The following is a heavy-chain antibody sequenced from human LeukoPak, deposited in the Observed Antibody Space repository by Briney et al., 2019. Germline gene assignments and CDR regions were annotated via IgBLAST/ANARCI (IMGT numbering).Heavy chain of an antibody. CDR3: ASYGSGSPIDY. CDR1: GYTFTSYY. J-gene: IGHJ4*02. CDR2: INPRGGST. V-gene: IGHV1-46*01. Sequence: ASVNVSCQGSGYTFTSYYMHWVRQAPAQGLEWMGIINPRGGSTSYAQKFQGRVTMTRDTSTSTVYMELSSLRSEDTAVYYCASYGSGSPIDYWGQGTLVTVSS. D-gene: IGHD3-10*01.